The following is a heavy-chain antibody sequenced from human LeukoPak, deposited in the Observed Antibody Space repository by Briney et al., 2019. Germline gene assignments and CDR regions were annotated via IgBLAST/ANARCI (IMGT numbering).Heavy chain of an antibody. CDR1: GFTLSSYG. J-gene: IGHJ4*02. V-gene: IGHV3-30*02. CDR3: AKEGHYYDSSGYYYEGGTVY. CDR2: IRYDGSNK. D-gene: IGHD3-22*01. Sequence: GGSLRLSCAASGFTLSSYGMHWVRQAPGKGLEWVAFIRYDGSNKYYADSVKGRFTISRDNSKNTLYLQMNSLRAGDTAVYYCAKEGHYYDSSGYYYEGGTVYWGQGTLVTVSS.